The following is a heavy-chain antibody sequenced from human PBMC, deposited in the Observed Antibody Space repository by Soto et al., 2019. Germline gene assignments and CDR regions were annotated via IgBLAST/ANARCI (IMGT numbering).Heavy chain of an antibody. V-gene: IGHV4-59*01. D-gene: IGHD5-12*01. J-gene: IGHJ6*02. Sequence: ASETLSLTCTVSGGSISSYYWSWIRQPPGKGLEWIGYIYYSGSTNYNPSLKSRVTISVDTSKNQFSLKLSSVTAADTAVYYCARVGVVGGYSGYDQDGIYVWGQRTTVTGSS. CDR1: GGSISSYY. CDR3: ARVGVVGGYSGYDQDGIYV. CDR2: IYYSGST.